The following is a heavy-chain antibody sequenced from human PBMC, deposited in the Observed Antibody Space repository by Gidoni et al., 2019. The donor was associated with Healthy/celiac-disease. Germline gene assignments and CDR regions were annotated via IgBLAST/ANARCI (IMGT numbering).Heavy chain of an antibody. CDR3: ARVILTGYPPDYGMDV. J-gene: IGHJ6*02. D-gene: IGHD3-9*01. CDR1: GFPFSSYS. CDR2: ISSSSSYI. V-gene: IGHV3-21*01. Sequence: EVQLVESGGGLVKPGGSLRLSCAASGFPFSSYSMNWVRQAQGKGLGWVSTISSSSSYIYYADSVKGRFTISRDNAKNSLYLQMNSLRAEDTAVYYCARVILTGYPPDYGMDVWGQGTTVTVSS.